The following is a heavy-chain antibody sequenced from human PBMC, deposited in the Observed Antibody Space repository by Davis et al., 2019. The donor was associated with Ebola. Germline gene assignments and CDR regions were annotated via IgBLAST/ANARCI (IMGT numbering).Heavy chain of an antibody. J-gene: IGHJ3*02. CDR1: GFSFSRYW. Sequence: PGGSLRLSCAASGFSFSRYWMSWVRQAPGKGLEWVANIKQDGSEKYYVDSVKGRFTISRDNAKNSLYLQMNSLRAEDTAVYYCARDSRKPYYDILTGYYWVDAFDIWGQGTMVTVSS. D-gene: IGHD3-9*01. CDR2: IKQDGSEK. V-gene: IGHV3-7*03. CDR3: ARDSRKPYYDILTGYYWVDAFDI.